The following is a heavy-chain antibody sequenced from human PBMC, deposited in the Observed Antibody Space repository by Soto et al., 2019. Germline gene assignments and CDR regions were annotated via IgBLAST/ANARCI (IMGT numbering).Heavy chain of an antibody. CDR2: IKHSGSS. Sequence: PLETLSLTCAVYAGSFSHYYWNWIRQSPGKGPEWIGKIKHSGSSNYNPSLRSRVSISVDMSKNQFSLRLTSVTAADTAVYYCARGGSSDWQVALDIWGQGTMVT. J-gene: IGHJ3*02. D-gene: IGHD6-19*01. CDR3: ARGGSSDWQVALDI. V-gene: IGHV4-34*01. CDR1: AGSFSHYY.